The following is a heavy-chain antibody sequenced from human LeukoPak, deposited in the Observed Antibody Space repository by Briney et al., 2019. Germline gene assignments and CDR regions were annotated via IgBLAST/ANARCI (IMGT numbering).Heavy chain of an antibody. CDR3: AKDESPMGIAAADY. J-gene: IGHJ4*02. CDR1: GFTFDDYA. Sequence: GRSLRLSCAASGFTFDDYAMHWVRHAPGKGLEWVSGISWNSGSIGYAEPVKGRFTISRDNAKNSLYLQMNSLRTEVTAWDCGAKDESPMGIAAADYWGQGTLVTVPS. V-gene: IGHV3-9*01. D-gene: IGHD6-13*01. CDR2: ISWNSGSI.